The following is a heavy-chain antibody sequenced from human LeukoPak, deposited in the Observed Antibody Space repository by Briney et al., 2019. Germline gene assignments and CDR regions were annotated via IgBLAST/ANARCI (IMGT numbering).Heavy chain of an antibody. CDR1: GYTFTSYG. D-gene: IGHD4-17*01. J-gene: IGHJ4*02. V-gene: IGHV1-18*01. CDR3: ARVNTVTSTYYFDY. CDR2: ISAYNGNT. Sequence: ASVKVSCKASGYTFTSYGISWVRRAPGQGLEWMGWISAYNGNTNYAQKLQGRVTMTTDTSTSTAYMELRSLRSDDTAVYYCARVNTVTSTYYFDYWGQGTLVTVSS.